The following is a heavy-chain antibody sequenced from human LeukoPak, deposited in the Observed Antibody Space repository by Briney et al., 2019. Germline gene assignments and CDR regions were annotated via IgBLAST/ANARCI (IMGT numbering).Heavy chain of an antibody. CDR2: IIPILRSA. V-gene: IGHV1-69*16. J-gene: IGHJ3*02. Sequence: SVKVSCKTSGVTFSNNSITWVRQAPGQGLEWLGGIIPILRSASYAQKFRGRLRMTSDESTTTAYMELNSLSSDDTAMYFCARARTSIRFTDSFDIWSQGTLVTVSS. CDR1: GVTFSNNS. CDR3: ARARTSIRFTDSFDI. D-gene: IGHD2-21*01.